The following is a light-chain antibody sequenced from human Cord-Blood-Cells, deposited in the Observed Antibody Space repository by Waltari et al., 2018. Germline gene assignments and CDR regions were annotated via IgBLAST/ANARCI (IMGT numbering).Light chain of an antibody. CDR2: EGI. J-gene: IGLJ1*01. Sequence: QSALTQPASVSGSPGQSIPISCTGTSRDVGRYNLVSWSQPHPGKAPKLMIYEGIKRPSGVSNRFSGSKSGNTASLTISGLQAEDEADYYCCSYAGSSTYVFGTGTKVTVL. V-gene: IGLV2-23*01. CDR3: CSYAGSSTYV. CDR1: SRDVGRYNL.